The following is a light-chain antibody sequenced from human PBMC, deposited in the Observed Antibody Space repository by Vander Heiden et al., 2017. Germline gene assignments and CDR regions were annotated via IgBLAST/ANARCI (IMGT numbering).Light chain of an antibody. CDR3: LQDYNHPYT. CDR1: QDINKY. V-gene: IGKV1-33*01. J-gene: IGKJ3*01. Sequence: DIQMTQSPFSLSASVGDSVTFTCQASQDINKYLKCYQHRPGQAPKLLIYDAANLQTGVPSRSSGSGSGRDFTFTISSLRPEDIATYYCLQDYNHPYTFGHGTKLDV. CDR2: DAA.